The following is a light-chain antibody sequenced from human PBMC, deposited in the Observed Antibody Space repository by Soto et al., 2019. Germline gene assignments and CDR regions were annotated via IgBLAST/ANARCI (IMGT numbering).Light chain of an antibody. J-gene: IGLJ1*01. CDR3: QSYDNSLGAYV. Sequence: QAVVTQPPSVSGAPGQRVTISCTGSSSNIGAHYDIHWYQQLPGTAPKLLIYGNSNRPSGVPDRFSGSKSGTSASLAITGLQAEDEADYYCQSYDNSLGAYVFGTGTKLTVL. CDR2: GNS. CDR1: SSNIGAHYD. V-gene: IGLV1-40*01.